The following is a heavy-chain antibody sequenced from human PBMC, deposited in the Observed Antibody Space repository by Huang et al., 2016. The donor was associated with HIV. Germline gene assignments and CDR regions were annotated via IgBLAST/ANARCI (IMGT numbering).Heavy chain of an antibody. Sequence: QVQLQQWGAGLLKPSETLSLTCAVSGGSFSGFSWSLLRRPPGKRLEWIGQINHRGSTDYNPSLKGRVTISVDTSKNQFSLRLSSVSAADTAVYFCARPKLGAHDSFDVWGQGTMVTVSS. J-gene: IGHJ3*01. CDR3: ARPKLGAHDSFDV. CDR2: INHRGST. V-gene: IGHV4-34*02. D-gene: IGHD1-26*01. CDR1: GGSFSGFS.